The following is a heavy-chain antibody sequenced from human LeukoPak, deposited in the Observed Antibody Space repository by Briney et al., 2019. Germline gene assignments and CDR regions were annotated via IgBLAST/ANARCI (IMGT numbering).Heavy chain of an antibody. Sequence: GGSLRLSCAASGFTFSSYEMNRVRQTPGEELEWVSYISASGSTIYYADSVKGRFTFSRDNSKNLLYLQMNSLRAEDTAVYYCARGQWLVRGVYFDYWGQGTLVSVSS. V-gene: IGHV3-48*03. D-gene: IGHD6-19*01. CDR2: ISASGSTI. J-gene: IGHJ4*02. CDR3: ARGQWLVRGVYFDY. CDR1: GFTFSSYE.